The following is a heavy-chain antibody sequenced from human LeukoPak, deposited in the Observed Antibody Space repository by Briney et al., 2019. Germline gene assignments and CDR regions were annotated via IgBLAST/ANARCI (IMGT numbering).Heavy chain of an antibody. D-gene: IGHD4-23*01. CDR2: IIPIFGTA. CDR3: ASLRYGGNSYYFDY. CDR1: GGTLSSYA. V-gene: IGHV1-69*13. Sequence: SVKVSCKASGGTLSSYAISWVRQAPGQGLEWMGGIIPIFGTANYAQKFQGRVTITADESTSTAYMELSSLRSEDTAVYYCASLRYGGNSYYFDYWGQGTLVTVSS. J-gene: IGHJ4*02.